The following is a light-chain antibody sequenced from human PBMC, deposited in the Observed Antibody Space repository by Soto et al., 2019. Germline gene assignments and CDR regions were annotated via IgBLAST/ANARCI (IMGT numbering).Light chain of an antibody. Sequence: EIVMTQSPATLSVSPGDTATLSCRASQSVSSSLVWYQQKPGQAPRLLIYGASTRATGIPARFSGSGSGTEFTLTISSLQSEDFAVYYCQQYDNWPPVTFGGGTKVEIK. CDR3: QQYDNWPPVT. CDR2: GAS. V-gene: IGKV3-15*01. J-gene: IGKJ4*01. CDR1: QSVSSS.